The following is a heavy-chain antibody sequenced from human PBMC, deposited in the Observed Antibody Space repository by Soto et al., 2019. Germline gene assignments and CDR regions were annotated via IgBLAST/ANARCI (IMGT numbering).Heavy chain of an antibody. D-gene: IGHD2-2*01. V-gene: IGHV3-23*01. CDR1: GFTFSSYA. CDR2: ISGSGGST. J-gene: IGHJ5*02. Sequence: EVQLLESGGGLVQPGGSLRLSCAASGFTFSSYAMNWVRQAPGKGLEWVSAISGSGGSTYYADSVKGRFTISRDNSKNTLYLQMNSLRAEDTAVYYCWGVVVASTASNNWFDPWGQGTLVTVSS. CDR3: WGVVVASTASNNWFDP.